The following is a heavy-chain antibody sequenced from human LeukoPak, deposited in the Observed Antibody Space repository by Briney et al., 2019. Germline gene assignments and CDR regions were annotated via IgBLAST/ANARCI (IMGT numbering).Heavy chain of an antibody. CDR1: DDSITIYY. CDR2: IYYSGST. V-gene: IGHV4-39*01. D-gene: IGHD6-13*01. CDR3: ARLRGGISRHWFDP. J-gene: IGHJ5*02. Sequence: SETLSLTCTVSDDSITIYYWGWIRQPPGKGLEWIGSIYYSGSTYYNPSLKSRVTISVDTSKNQFSLKLSSVTAADTAVYYCARLRGGISRHWFDPWGQGTLVTVSS.